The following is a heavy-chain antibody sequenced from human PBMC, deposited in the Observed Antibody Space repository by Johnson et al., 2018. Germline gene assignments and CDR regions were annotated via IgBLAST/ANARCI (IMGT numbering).Heavy chain of an antibody. CDR1: GGSVSSGTYC. V-gene: IGHV4-61*01. J-gene: IGHJ6*02. CDR3: ARGPTVTGGNYYYCDMDV. D-gene: IGHD6-19*01. CDR2: IYYTGST. Sequence: QVQLQESGPGLVKPSETLSLTCSVSGGSVSSGTYCWGWIRQPPGKGLEWIGYIYYTGSTNYNPSLKSRVTVSLDTSKNQFSLKLGLGTAADTAVYYCARGPTVTGGNYYYCDMDVLGQGTTVTVSS.